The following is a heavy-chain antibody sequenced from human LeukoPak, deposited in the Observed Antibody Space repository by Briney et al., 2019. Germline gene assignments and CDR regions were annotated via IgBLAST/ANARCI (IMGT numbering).Heavy chain of an antibody. J-gene: IGHJ4*02. CDR1: GYTFTSYA. CDR2: INAGNGNT. Sequence: ASVKVSCKASGYTFTSYAMHWVRQAPGQGLEWMGWINAGNGNTKYSQKFQGRVTITRDTSASTAYMELSSLRSEDTAVYYCARSRVTMVRGVITPLDYWGQGTLVTVSS. D-gene: IGHD3-10*01. V-gene: IGHV1-3*01. CDR3: ARSRVTMVRGVITPLDY.